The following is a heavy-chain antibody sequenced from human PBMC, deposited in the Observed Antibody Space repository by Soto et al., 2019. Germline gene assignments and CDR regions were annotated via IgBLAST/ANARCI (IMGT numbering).Heavy chain of an antibody. CDR2: IYYSGTT. Sequence: KPSETLSLTCTVSGGSIISEGYYCICFRQLPGNGLGWIGDIYYSGTTYHNPSLRSRLTISGDASKNQFSLKLSSVTAADTALYYCARGRGYSYGPYYFDYWGQGTLVTVSS. J-gene: IGHJ4*02. D-gene: IGHD5-18*01. CDR3: ARGRGYSYGPYYFDY. V-gene: IGHV4-31*03. CDR1: GGSIISEGYY.